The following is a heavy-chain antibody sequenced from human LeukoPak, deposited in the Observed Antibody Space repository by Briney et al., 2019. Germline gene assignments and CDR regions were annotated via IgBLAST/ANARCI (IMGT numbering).Heavy chain of an antibody. J-gene: IGHJ3*02. Sequence: GGSLRLSCAASGFTFSSYAMSWVRQAPGKGLEWVSAMSGSGGSTYYADSVKGRFTISRDNAKNSLYLQMNSLRAEDTAVYYCAGGSLLWGAFDIWGQGTMVTVSS. V-gene: IGHV3-23*01. CDR2: MSGSGGST. D-gene: IGHD2-2*01. CDR1: GFTFSSYA. CDR3: AGGSLLWGAFDI.